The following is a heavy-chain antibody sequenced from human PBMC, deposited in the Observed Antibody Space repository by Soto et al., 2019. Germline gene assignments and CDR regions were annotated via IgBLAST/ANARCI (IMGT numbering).Heavy chain of an antibody. CDR2: INAGNGNT. J-gene: IGHJ5*02. CDR1: GYTFTTYA. D-gene: IGHD3-10*01. V-gene: IGHV1-3*01. CDR3: ARRFKSAEWLDP. Sequence: QVQLVQSGPEVKKPGASVKVSCKASGYTFTTYARHWVRQAPGQGLEWMGWINAGNGNTEFSERFRGRVTITRDTSASTAHMELTGLTAEDTAVYYCARRFKSAEWLDPWGQGTLVTVSS.